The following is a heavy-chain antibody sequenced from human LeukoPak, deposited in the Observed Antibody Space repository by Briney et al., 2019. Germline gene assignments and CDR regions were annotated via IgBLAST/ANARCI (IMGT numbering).Heavy chain of an antibody. CDR1: GFTFSSYA. CDR3: ARDRYYSSGWLLDY. J-gene: IGHJ4*02. Sequence: PGGSLRLSCAASGFTFSSYAMHWVRQAPGKGLEWVAVISYDGSNKYYADSVKGRFTIPRDNSKNTLYLQMNSLRAEDTAVYYCARDRYYSSGWLLDYWGQGTLVTVSS. CDR2: ISYDGSNK. V-gene: IGHV3-30-3*01. D-gene: IGHD6-19*01.